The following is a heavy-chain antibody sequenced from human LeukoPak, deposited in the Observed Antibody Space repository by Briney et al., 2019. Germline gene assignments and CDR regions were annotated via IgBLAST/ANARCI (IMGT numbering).Heavy chain of an antibody. CDR3: ARRHIAAASTLNY. J-gene: IGHJ4*02. CDR1: GGTIRGYH. D-gene: IGHD6-13*01. V-gene: IGHV4-59*01. Sequence: TPSETLSLTCTVSGGTIRGYHWSWIRQSPGKGLEWIGYIYSTGSTNYNPSLKSRLTIPVDTSKNQFSLKLSSVTAADTAVYYCARRHIAAASTLNYWGQGPLVTVSS. CDR2: IYSTGST.